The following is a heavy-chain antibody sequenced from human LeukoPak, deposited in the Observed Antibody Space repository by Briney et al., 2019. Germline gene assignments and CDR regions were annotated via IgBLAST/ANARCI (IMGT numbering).Heavy chain of an antibody. CDR2: IYTSGST. J-gene: IGHJ4*02. D-gene: IGHD1-26*01. V-gene: IGHV4-4*07. CDR3: ARENSGSYYWPFDY. Sequence: SETLSLTCTDSGGSISSYYWSWIRQPAGKGLEWIGRIYTSGSTNYNPSLKSRVTMSVDTSKNQFYLKLSSVTAADTAVYYCARENSGSYYWPFDYWGQGTLVTVSS. CDR1: GGSISSYY.